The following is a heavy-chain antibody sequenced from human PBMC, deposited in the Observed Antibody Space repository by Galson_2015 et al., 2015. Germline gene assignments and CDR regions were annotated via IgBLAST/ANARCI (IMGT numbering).Heavy chain of an antibody. CDR3: AKFGMGSGSYVGYYYYYGMDV. Sequence: SLRLSCAASGFTFSSYAMSWVRQAPGKGLEWVSAISGSGGSTYYADSVKGRFTISRDNSKNTLYLQMNSLRAEDTAVYYCAKFGMGSGSYVGYYYYYGMDVWGQGTTVTVSS. CDR2: ISGSGGST. CDR1: GFTFSSYA. V-gene: IGHV3-23*01. J-gene: IGHJ6*02. D-gene: IGHD3-10*01.